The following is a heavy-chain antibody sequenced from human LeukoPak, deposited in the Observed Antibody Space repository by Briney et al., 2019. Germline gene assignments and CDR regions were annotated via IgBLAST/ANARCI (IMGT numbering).Heavy chain of an antibody. CDR3: AKDSGVVPAFDY. J-gene: IGHJ4*02. V-gene: IGHV3-66*01. D-gene: IGHD2-2*01. CDR1: GFTVSSNY. CDR2: IYSGGST. Sequence: GGSLRLSCAASGFTVSSNYMSWVRQAPGKGLEWVSVIYSGGSTYYADPVKGRFTISRDNSKNTLYLQMNSLRAEDTAVYYCAKDSGVVPAFDYWGQGTLVTVSS.